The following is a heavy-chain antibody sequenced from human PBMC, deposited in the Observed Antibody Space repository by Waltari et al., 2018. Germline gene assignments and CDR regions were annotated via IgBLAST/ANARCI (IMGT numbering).Heavy chain of an antibody. CDR1: GGTFSSYA. V-gene: IGHV1-69*12. J-gene: IGHJ5*02. Sequence: QVQLVQSGAEVKKPGSSVKVSCKASGGTFSSYAISWVRQAPGQGLEWMGGVIPSFGTANYAQKFQGRVTITADESTSTAYMELSSLRSEDTAVYYWASSQYSSSWDYNWFDPWGQGTLVTVRS. CDR3: ASSQYSSSWDYNWFDP. D-gene: IGHD6-13*01. CDR2: VIPSFGTA.